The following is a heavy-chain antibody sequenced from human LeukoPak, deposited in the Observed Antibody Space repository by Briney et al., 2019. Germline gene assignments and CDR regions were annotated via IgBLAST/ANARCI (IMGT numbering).Heavy chain of an antibody. Sequence: VASVKVSCKASGGTLSSYTISWVRQAPGQGLEWMGRIIPILGIANYAQKFQGRVTITADKSTSSAYMELSSLRSEDTAVYYCAGGNYYDSSGYYLWGQGTLVTVSS. CDR2: IIPILGIA. CDR3: AGGNYYDSSGYYL. J-gene: IGHJ5*02. V-gene: IGHV1-69*02. CDR1: GGTLSSYT. D-gene: IGHD3-22*01.